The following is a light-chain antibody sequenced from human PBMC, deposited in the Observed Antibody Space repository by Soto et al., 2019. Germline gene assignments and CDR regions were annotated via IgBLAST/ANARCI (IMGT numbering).Light chain of an antibody. CDR2: KAS. V-gene: IGKV1-5*03. J-gene: IGKJ1*01. CDR3: QHYNSYSEA. Sequence: DIQMTHSPSTLSGSVGDRVTITCRASQTISSWLAWYQQKPGKAPKLLIYKASTLKSGVPSRLSGSGSGTEFTLTISSLQPDDFATYYCQHYNSYSEAFGQGTK. CDR1: QTISSW.